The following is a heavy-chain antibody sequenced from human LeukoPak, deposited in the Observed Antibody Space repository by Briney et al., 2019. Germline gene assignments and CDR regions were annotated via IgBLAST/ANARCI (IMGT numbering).Heavy chain of an antibody. J-gene: IGHJ4*02. CDR3: ARDDCTNGVCYLLPTSSSPNLDY. CDR1: GYTFTNYA. V-gene: IGHV1-3*01. D-gene: IGHD2-8*01. Sequence: ASVKVSCKASGYTFTNYAMHWVRQAPGQRLEWMGWINAGNGNTKYSQKFQGRVTITRDTSASTAYMELSSLRSEDTAVYYCARDDCTNGVCYLLPTSSSPNLDYWGQGTLVTVSS. CDR2: INAGNGNT.